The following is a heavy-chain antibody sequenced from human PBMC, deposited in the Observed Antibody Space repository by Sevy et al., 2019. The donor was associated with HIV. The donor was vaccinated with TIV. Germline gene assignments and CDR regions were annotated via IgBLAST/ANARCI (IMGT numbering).Heavy chain of an antibody. CDR1: GFTFSTYS. CDR3: ARGTPALAGGDY. CDR2: ISSSSSYI. J-gene: IGHJ4*02. D-gene: IGHD3-10*01. Sequence: GGSLRLSCAASGFTFSTYSMNWVRQAPGKGLEWVSSISSSSSYIYYADSVKGRFTISRDNAKNSLYLQMNSLRAEDTAVYYCARGTPALAGGDYWGQGTLVTVSS. V-gene: IGHV3-21*01.